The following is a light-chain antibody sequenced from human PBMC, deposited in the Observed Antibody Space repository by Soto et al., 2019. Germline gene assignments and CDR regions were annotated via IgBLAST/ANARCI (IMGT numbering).Light chain of an antibody. Sequence: SYELTQPPSVSVAPEKTARLTCGGENIGSKRVHWYRQKAGQAPVLVIYYDSDRPSGIPERFSGSNSGNTATLTINRVEAGDEAGYYCQVWDITTDHYVFGTGTKLTVL. CDR2: YDS. V-gene: IGLV3-21*04. J-gene: IGLJ1*01. CDR3: QVWDITTDHYV. CDR1: NIGSKR.